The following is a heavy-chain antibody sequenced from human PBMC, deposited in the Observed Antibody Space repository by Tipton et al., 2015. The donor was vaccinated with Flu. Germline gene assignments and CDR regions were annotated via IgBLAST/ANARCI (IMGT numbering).Heavy chain of an antibody. J-gene: IGHJ6*03. CDR3: ARHGNVSNYDFWSGYYSPLYYYYYYYMDV. CDR2: IYYSGST. V-gene: IGHV4-39*01. Sequence: TLSLTCTVSGGSISSSSYYWGWIRQPPGKGLEWIGSIYYSGSTYYNPSLKSRVTISVDTSKNQFSLKLSSVTAADTAVYYCARHGNVSNYDFWSGYYSPLYYYYYYYMDVWGKGTTVTVSS. D-gene: IGHD3-3*01. CDR1: GGSISSSSYY.